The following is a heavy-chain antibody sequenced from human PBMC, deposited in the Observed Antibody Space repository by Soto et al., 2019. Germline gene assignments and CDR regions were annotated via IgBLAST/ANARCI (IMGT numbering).Heavy chain of an antibody. Sequence: WETLSLTCAVSGGSISGSYYYWGWLRQSPGRGPEWIGSVFYTGFTSYNPSLESRVSVSVDTSKNQFSLKVSAVTAADTAVYYCASSQKGYNWNYFDHWGQGALVTVSS. CDR3: ASSQKGYNWNYFDH. V-gene: IGHV4-39*01. J-gene: IGHJ4*02. CDR1: GGSISGSYYY. D-gene: IGHD1-20*01. CDR2: VFYTGFT.